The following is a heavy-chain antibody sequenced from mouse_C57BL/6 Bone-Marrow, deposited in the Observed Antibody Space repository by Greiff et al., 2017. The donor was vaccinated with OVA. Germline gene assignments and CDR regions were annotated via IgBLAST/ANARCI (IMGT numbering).Heavy chain of an antibody. CDR2: ISSGGSYT. CDR3: ARLQKGNYNY. CDR1: GFTFSSYG. J-gene: IGHJ2*01. D-gene: IGHD2-1*01. Sequence: EVKLVESGGDLVKPGGSLKLSCAASGFTFSSYGMSWVRQTPDKRLEWVATISSGGSYTYYPDSVKGRFTLSRDNAKNTLYLQMSSLKSEDTAMYYCARLQKGNYNYWGQGTTLTVSS. V-gene: IGHV5-6*01.